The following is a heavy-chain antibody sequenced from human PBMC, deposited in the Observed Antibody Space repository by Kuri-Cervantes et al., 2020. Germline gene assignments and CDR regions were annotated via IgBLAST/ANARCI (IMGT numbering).Heavy chain of an antibody. Sequence: ASVKVSCKASGYTFTSYGISWVRQAPGQGLEWMGWISAYNGNTNYAQKLQGRVTMTTDTSTSTAYVELRSLRSDDTAVYYCARAVATYGDYRRNFDYWGQGTLVTVSS. J-gene: IGHJ4*02. D-gene: IGHD4-17*01. V-gene: IGHV1-18*01. CDR3: ARAVATYGDYRRNFDY. CDR2: ISAYNGNT. CDR1: GYTFTSYG.